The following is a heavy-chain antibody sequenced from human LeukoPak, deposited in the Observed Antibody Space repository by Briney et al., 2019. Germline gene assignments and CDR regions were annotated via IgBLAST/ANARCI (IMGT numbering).Heavy chain of an antibody. Sequence: GGSLRLSCAASGFSFSTFGMHWVRPAPGKGLEWVAFIRYDGSNKYYADSVKGRFTISRDNSKNTLYLQMNSLRAEDTAVYYCAKDRVPYGDAFDIWGQGTMVTVSS. D-gene: IGHD2-8*01. CDR1: GFSFSTFG. CDR2: IRYDGSNK. J-gene: IGHJ3*02. V-gene: IGHV3-30*02. CDR3: AKDRVPYGDAFDI.